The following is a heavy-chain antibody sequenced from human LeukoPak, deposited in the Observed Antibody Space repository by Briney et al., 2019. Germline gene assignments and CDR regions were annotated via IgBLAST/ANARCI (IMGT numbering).Heavy chain of an antibody. J-gene: IGHJ4*02. D-gene: IGHD3-22*01. CDR2: ISGSGSST. V-gene: IGHV3-23*01. CDR1: GFTFSSYW. CDR3: ARVGLYDSSGYYYGY. Sequence: QTGGSLRLSCAASGFTFSSYWMSWVRQAPGKGLEWVSAISGSGSSTYYAASVKGRFTIPRDNSKNTLYLQMNSLRAEDTAVYYCARVGLYDSSGYYYGYWGQGTLVTVSS.